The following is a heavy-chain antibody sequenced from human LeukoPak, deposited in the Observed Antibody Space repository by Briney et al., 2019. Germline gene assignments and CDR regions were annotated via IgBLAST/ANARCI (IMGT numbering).Heavy chain of an antibody. V-gene: IGHV3-66*01. Sequence: GGSLRLSCAASGFTVTNNYMTWVRLAPGKGLEWVSAIDGGTGTYYADSVKGRFSISRDDSKNTLYLQMNSLRAEDTAVYYCATLLTFTDFWGQGTRVTVSS. CDR2: IDGGTGT. CDR1: GFTVTNNY. J-gene: IGHJ4*02. CDR3: ATLLTFTDF. D-gene: IGHD3-16*01.